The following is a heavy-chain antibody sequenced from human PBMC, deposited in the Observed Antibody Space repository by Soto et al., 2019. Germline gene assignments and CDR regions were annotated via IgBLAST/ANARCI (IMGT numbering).Heavy chain of an antibody. V-gene: IGHV4-59*01. J-gene: IGHJ6*03. CDR1: GGSISSYY. CDR2: IYYSGST. D-gene: IGHD3-3*01. Sequence: SETLSLTCTVSGGSISSYYWSWIRQPPGKGLEWIGYIYYSGSTNYNPSLKSRVTISVDTSKNQFSLKLSSVTAADTAVYYCARGSRGTIFGVAVYYYYMDVWGKGTTVTVSS. CDR3: ARGSRGTIFGVAVYYYYMDV.